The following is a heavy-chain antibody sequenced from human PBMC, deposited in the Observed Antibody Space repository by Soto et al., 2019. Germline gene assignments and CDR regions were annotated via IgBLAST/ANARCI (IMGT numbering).Heavy chain of an antibody. V-gene: IGHV4-30-4*01. CDR2: ISYSGST. CDR1: GGSISSGDYY. Sequence: SETLSLTCTVSGGSISSGDYYWSWLRQPPWKGLEWIGYISYSGSTYYNPSLKSRVTISVDTSKNQFSLKPSSVTAADTAVYCCARGGRDSSGYYQFDYWGQGXLVTVYS. D-gene: IGHD3-22*01. CDR3: ARGGRDSSGYYQFDY. J-gene: IGHJ4*02.